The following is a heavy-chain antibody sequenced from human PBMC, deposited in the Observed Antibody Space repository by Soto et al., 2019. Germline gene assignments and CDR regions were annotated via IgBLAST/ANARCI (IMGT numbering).Heavy chain of an antibody. CDR3: ARDLDSNYDGMDV. Sequence: QVNLVQSGGGLVQPGRSLRLSCEASGFTFRNSGMEWIRQAPGKGLEWVARIWYDGSSQYYADSVKGRFTISRDNSKNTLYMEMNSVRVEDTAVYYCARDLDSNYDGMDVWGQGTTVLVSS. D-gene: IGHD4-4*01. J-gene: IGHJ6*02. V-gene: IGHV3-33*01. CDR2: IWYDGSSQ. CDR1: GFTFRNSG.